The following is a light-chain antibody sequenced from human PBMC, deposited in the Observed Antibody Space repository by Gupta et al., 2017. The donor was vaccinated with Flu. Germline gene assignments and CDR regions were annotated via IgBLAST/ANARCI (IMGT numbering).Light chain of an antibody. J-gene: IGLJ1*01. V-gene: IGLV3-25*03. CDR1: ALPNQY. CDR2: KDT. Sequence: SYELTQPPSVSVSPGQTARITCSGDALPNQYVYWFQQKPGQAPALLIYKDTERPSGIPERFSASGSGTTVTLKISGVQAEDEADDYCQSADSTSTYDVFGAGTKVTVL. CDR3: QSADSTSTYDV.